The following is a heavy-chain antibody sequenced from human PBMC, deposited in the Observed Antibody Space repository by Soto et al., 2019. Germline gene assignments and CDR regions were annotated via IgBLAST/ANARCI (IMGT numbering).Heavy chain of an antibody. CDR1: GFTFSDHY. Sequence: PGGSLRLSCAASGFTFSDHYMSWIRQAPGKGLEWIGYSSNSGSFTRYADSVKGRFSISRDNAKNSLYLQINSLRGDDTATYFCVRSGDNYNLLDYWGQGSPLTVSS. CDR3: VRSGDNYNLLDY. J-gene: IGHJ4*02. CDR2: SSNSGSFT. V-gene: IGHV3-11*06. D-gene: IGHD1-1*01.